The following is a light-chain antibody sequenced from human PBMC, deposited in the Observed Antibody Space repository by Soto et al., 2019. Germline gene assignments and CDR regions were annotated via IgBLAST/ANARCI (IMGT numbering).Light chain of an antibody. CDR1: SSDVGGYNY. V-gene: IGLV2-14*01. CDR2: EVS. CDR3: SSYTSSSTLNVV. J-gene: IGLJ2*01. Sequence: QSALTQPASVSGSPGQSITISCTGTSSDVGGYNYVSWYQQHPGKAPKLMIYEVSNRPSGVSNRFSGSKSGNPASPTISGRQAEDEADYYCSSYTSSSTLNVVFGGGTQLTVL.